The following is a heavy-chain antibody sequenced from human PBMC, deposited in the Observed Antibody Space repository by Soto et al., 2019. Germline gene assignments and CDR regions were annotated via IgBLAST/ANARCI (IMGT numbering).Heavy chain of an antibody. D-gene: IGHD1-1*01. V-gene: IGHV3-30*18. CDR2: ISYDGSNK. CDR3: AKDSTGTAGY. CDR1: GFTFSSYG. J-gene: IGHJ4*02. Sequence: GGSLRLSCAASGFTFSSYGMHWVRQAPGKGLEWVAVISYDGSNKYYADSVKGRLTISRDNSKNTLYLQMNSLRAEDTAVYYCAKDSTGTAGYWGQGTLVTVSS.